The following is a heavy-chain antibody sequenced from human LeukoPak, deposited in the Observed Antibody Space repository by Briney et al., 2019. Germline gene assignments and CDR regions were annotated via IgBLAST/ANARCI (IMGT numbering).Heavy chain of an antibody. CDR3: ARGVSSFDP. D-gene: IGHD3-10*01. CDR1: GGSISSYY. J-gene: IGHJ5*02. Sequence: SETLSLTCTVSGGSISSYYWSWIRQPPGKGLEYIGYIFYSGSTNYNPSLKSRVTISVDTSKSQFSLKLSSVTAEDTAVYYCARGVSSFDPWGQGTLVTVSS. V-gene: IGHV4-59*01. CDR2: IFYSGST.